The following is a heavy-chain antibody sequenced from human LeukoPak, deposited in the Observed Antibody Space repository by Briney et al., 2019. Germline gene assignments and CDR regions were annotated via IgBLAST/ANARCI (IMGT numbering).Heavy chain of an antibody. J-gene: IGHJ4*02. CDR2: ISTRDNTI. CDR1: GFTFSDYY. V-gene: IGHV3-11*04. Sequence: GGSLRLSCTASGFTFSDYYMSWIRQTPGKGLEWLSYISTRDNTIQYADSVKGRFTISRDNAKNSLYLQMNTLRVEDTAVYYCAILATRGPKDCWGQGTLVTVSS. CDR3: AILATRGPKDC. D-gene: IGHD1-26*01.